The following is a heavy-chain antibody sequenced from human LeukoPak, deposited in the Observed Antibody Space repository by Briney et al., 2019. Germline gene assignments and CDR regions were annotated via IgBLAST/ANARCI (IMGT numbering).Heavy chain of an antibody. J-gene: IGHJ3*02. CDR3: ARHVTISGPYDASDI. CDR2: IYYSGGT. Sequence: SETLSLTCTVSGDSISSYYWSWIRQPPGEELEWIGYIYYSGGTDYNPSLKSRVTISVDTSKNQFSLKLRSVTAADTAVYYCARHVTISGPYDASDIWGQGTMVTVSP. D-gene: IGHD5-24*01. V-gene: IGHV4-59*08. CDR1: GDSISSYY.